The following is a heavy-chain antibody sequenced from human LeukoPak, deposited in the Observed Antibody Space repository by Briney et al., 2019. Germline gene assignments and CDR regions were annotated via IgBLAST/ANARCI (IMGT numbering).Heavy chain of an antibody. V-gene: IGHV3-23*01. CDR1: GFTFSTYA. Sequence: PGGSLRLSCAATGFTFSTYAMSWVRQAPGKGLEWVSGISRSANSTNYADSVKGRFTISRDNSKSTLYLQMNSLRVEDTAVYYCAKRTVTPKIWGQGTLVTVSS. CDR3: AKRTVTPKI. CDR2: ISRSANST. J-gene: IGHJ4*02. D-gene: IGHD1-14*01.